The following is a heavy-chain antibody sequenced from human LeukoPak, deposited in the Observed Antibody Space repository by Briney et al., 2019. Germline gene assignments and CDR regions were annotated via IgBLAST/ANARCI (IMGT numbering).Heavy chain of an antibody. V-gene: IGHV4-34*01. CDR1: GGSFSGYY. D-gene: IGHD3-22*01. CDR2: INHSGST. J-gene: IGHJ3*02. CDR3: ARGPDYYDSSGYLHAFDI. Sequence: SETLSLTCAVYGGSFSGYYWSWIRQPPGKGLEWIGGINHSGSTNYNPSLKSRVTISVDTSKNQFSLELSSVTAADTAVYYCARGPDYYDSSGYLHAFDIWGQGTMVTVSS.